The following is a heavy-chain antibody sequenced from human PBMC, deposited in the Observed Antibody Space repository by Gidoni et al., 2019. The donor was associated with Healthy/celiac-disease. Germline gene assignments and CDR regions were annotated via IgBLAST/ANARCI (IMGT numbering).Heavy chain of an antibody. V-gene: IGHV3-23*01. CDR3: AKYSAMIVVVITHFDY. Sequence: EVQLLGSGGGLVQPGGSLRLSCAASGFPFSSYAMSWGRQAPGKGLEWVSAISGSGGSTYYADSVKGRFTISRDNSKNTLYLQMNSLRAEDTAVYYCAKYSAMIVVVITHFDYWGQGTLVTVSS. D-gene: IGHD3-22*01. CDR1: GFPFSSYA. CDR2: ISGSGGST. J-gene: IGHJ4*02.